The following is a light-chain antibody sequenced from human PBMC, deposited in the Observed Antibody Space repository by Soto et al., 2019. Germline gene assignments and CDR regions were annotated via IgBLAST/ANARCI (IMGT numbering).Light chain of an antibody. CDR1: QSISNY. J-gene: IGKJ2*01. CDR3: QQSYFTPMYT. V-gene: IGKV1-39*01. CDR2: TAS. Sequence: DIPMTQSPSSLSASIGDRVIITCRASQSISNYLNWYQQKPGEAPKLLIYTASNLQSGVPSRFSGSGSGTDFTLTISSLQPEDFAIYYCQQSYFTPMYTFGQGTKLDMK.